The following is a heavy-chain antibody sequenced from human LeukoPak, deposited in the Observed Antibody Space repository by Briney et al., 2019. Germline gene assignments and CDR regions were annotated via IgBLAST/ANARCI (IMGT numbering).Heavy chain of an antibody. V-gene: IGHV1-46*01. CDR1: GYTFTSYY. J-gene: IGHJ6*04. CDR2: INPSGGST. D-gene: IGHD3-10*02. CDR3: AELGITMIGGV. Sequence: ASVKVSCKASGYTFTSYYMHWVRQAPGQGLEWMGIINPSGGSTSYAQKFQGRVTMTRDMSTSTVYMELSSLRAEDTAVYYCAELGITMIGGVWGKGTTVTISS.